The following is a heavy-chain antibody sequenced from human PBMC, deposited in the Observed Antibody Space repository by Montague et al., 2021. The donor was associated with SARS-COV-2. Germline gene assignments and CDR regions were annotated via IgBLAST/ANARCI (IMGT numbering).Heavy chain of an antibody. CDR3: ARLNVGPGRADVDV. CDR1: GGSVNSGIYF. CDR2: IAYSCNT. V-gene: IGHV4-61*01. J-gene: IGHJ6*04. Sequence: SETLSLTCTVSGGSVNSGIYFRNCIRQPPGKGLEYIGYIAYSCNTNHNPSLRSRVTMSVDTPNNLFSLKLRSLTAADTAVYYCARLNVGPGRADVDVWGKGTTVTVSS. D-gene: IGHD1-26*01.